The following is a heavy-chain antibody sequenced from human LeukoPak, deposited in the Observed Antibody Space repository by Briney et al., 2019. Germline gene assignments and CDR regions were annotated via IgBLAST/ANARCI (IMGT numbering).Heavy chain of an antibody. CDR2: IYYSGST. Sequence: SETLSLTCTVSGGSISSYYWGWIRQPPGKGLEWIGSIYYSGSTYYNPSLKSRVTISVDTSKNQFSLKLSSVTAADTAVYYCAREYVYYDSSGYSADYWGQGTLVTVSS. J-gene: IGHJ4*02. V-gene: IGHV4-39*07. D-gene: IGHD3-22*01. CDR3: AREYVYYDSSGYSADY. CDR1: GGSISSYY.